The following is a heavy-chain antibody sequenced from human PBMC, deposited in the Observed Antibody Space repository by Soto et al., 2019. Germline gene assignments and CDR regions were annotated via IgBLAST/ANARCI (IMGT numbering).Heavy chain of an antibody. V-gene: IGHV4-30-2*01. CDR3: ARSYCSGGSCYPEEVEWFDP. CDR1: GGSISSGGYS. J-gene: IGHJ5*02. CDR2: IYHSGST. D-gene: IGHD2-15*01. Sequence: SETLSLTCAVSGGSISSGGYSWSWIRQPPGKGLEWIGYIYHSGSTYYNPSLKSRVTISVDRSKNQFSLKLSSVTAADTAVYYCARSYCSGGSCYPEEVEWFDPWGQGTLVTVSS.